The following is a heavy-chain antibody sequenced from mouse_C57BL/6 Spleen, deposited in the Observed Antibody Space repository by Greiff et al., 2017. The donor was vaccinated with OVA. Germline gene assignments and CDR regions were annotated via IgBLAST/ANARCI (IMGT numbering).Heavy chain of an antibody. CDR2: ISSGGSYT. J-gene: IGHJ1*03. CDR1: GFTFSSYG. CDR3: ARRNYGSSSTYFDV. Sequence: DVKLVESGGDLVKPGGSLKLSCAASGFTFSSYGMSWVRQTPDKRLEWVATISSGGSYTYYPDSVKGRFTISRDNAKNTLYLQMSILKSEDTAMYYCARRNYGSSSTYFDVWGTGTTVTVSS. V-gene: IGHV5-6*02. D-gene: IGHD1-1*01.